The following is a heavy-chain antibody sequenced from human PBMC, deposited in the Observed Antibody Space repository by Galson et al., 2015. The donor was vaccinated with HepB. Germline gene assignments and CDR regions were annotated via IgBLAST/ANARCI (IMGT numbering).Heavy chain of an antibody. V-gene: IGHV1-69*13. J-gene: IGHJ6*02. CDR2: IIPIFGTA. D-gene: IGHD5-24*01. CDR1: GGTFSSYA. Sequence: SVKVSCKASGGTFSSYAISWVRQAPGQGLEWMGGIIPIFGTANYAQKFQGRVTITADESTSTAYMELSSLRSEDTAVYYCARSPRMMEMATTYYYYYGMDVWGQGTTVTVSS. CDR3: ARSPRMMEMATTYYYYYGMDV.